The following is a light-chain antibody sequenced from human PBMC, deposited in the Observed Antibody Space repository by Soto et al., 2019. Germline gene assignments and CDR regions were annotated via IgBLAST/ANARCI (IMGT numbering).Light chain of an antibody. V-gene: IGKV3D-15*01. Sequence: DIVMTQSPATLSVSPGGRATISCRASQSVGSNVAWYQQKPGQAPRLLIYAASSRATGISDRFSGSGSGTDFTLTISSLHSEDFAVYYCQQYNNWPLFGQGTRLEIK. CDR1: QSVGSN. CDR2: AAS. J-gene: IGKJ5*01. CDR3: QQYNNWPL.